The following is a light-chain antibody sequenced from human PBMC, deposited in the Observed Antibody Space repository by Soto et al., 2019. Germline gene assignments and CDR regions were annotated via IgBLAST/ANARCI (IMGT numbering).Light chain of an antibody. CDR1: QDISTY. J-gene: IGKJ4*02. CDR3: QKYDNAPLT. CDR2: AAY. Sequence: DIQMTQAPSSLSASVGDRVTITCRARQDISTYLAWYKQKPGKVPKLLISAAYTLHSGGPPRFSGSGSGTDLTLIIISQQPEDVATYYYQKYDNAPLTCGGGTKVEIK. V-gene: IGKV1-27*01.